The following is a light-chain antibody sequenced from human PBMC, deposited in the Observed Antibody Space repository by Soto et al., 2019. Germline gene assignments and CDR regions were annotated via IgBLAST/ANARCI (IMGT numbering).Light chain of an antibody. CDR2: GAS. Sequence: EIVLTQSPGTLSLSPGERATLSCRASQRVTQNFLAWYQQRPGQSPRLLIYGASNRAAGIPDRFSGSGSGTDFSLTISRLEPEDFAVYYCQQFVSSPLTFGGGTKVDIK. CDR3: QQFVSSPLT. J-gene: IGKJ4*01. CDR1: QRVTQNF. V-gene: IGKV3-20*01.